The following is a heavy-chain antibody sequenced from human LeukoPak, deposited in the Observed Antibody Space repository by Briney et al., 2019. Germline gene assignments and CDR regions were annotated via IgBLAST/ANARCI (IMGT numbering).Heavy chain of an antibody. V-gene: IGHV4-59*08. Sequence: SETPSLTCTVSGVSISSYYWSWIRRPPGKGLEWIGYIYYSGSTNYNPSLKSRVTISVDTSKNQFSLKLSSVTAADTAVYYCARHAAIGIAEYYFDYWGQGTLVTVSS. CDR2: IYYSGST. J-gene: IGHJ4*02. CDR3: ARHAAIGIAEYYFDY. D-gene: IGHD6-13*01. CDR1: GVSISSYY.